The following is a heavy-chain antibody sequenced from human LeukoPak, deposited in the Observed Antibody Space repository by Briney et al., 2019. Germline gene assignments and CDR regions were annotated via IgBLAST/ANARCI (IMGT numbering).Heavy chain of an antibody. V-gene: IGHV3-23*01. CDR1: GFTFSSHG. CDR3: AKIFRPAGAGPFGH. D-gene: IGHD6-19*01. J-gene: IGHJ4*01. CDR2: ISGSGDNT. Sequence: PGGTLRLSCAASGFTFSSHGMSWVRQAPGKGLEWVSTISGSGDNTYYADSVKGRFTISRDNSKNTLYLQMNSLRAEDTAVYYRAKIFRPAGAGPFGHWGQGTPVPGSS.